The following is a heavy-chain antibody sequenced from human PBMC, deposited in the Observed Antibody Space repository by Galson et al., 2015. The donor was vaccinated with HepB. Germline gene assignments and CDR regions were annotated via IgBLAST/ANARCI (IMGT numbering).Heavy chain of an antibody. CDR3: ARDGAGILDV. V-gene: IGHV1-3*01. CDR2: INAANGNT. CDR1: GYTFSTYA. D-gene: IGHD6-13*01. J-gene: IGHJ6*02. Sequence: SVKVSCKASGYTFSTYALYWVRQAPGQRLEWMGWINAANGNTKYSQKVQGRVTITRDTSASTAYMELSSLTSEDTAVYYCARDGAGILDVWGQGTTVTVSS.